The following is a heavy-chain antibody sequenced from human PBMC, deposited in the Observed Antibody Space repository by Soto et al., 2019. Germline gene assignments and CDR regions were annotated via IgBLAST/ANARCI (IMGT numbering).Heavy chain of an antibody. CDR1: GYTFTSYG. D-gene: IGHD2-2*01. V-gene: IGHV1-18*01. CDR3: TRDGQRAFCSSTSCYAGNEY. J-gene: IGHJ4*02. CDR2: IGAYSGNT. Sequence: IQLVQSGAAVKKPGASVKVSCKASGYTFTSYGISWVRQAPGQGLEWMGWIGAYSGNTNYAQKLQGRVTMTTDTSTSTAYMELRSLSSDDTAVYFCTRDGQRAFCSSTSCYAGNEYWGQGTLVTVSS.